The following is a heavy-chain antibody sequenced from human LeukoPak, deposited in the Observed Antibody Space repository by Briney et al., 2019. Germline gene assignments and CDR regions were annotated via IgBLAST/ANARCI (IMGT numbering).Heavy chain of an antibody. CDR3: ARDLRYSSRSPDVFDI. Sequence: SETLSLTCTVSGGSISNYYWSWIRQPAGKGLEWIGRIYTSGSTNYNPSLKSRVTMSVDTSKNQFSLKLSSVTAADTAVYHCARDLRYSSRSPDVFDIWGQGTMVTVSS. CDR2: IYTSGST. J-gene: IGHJ3*02. CDR1: GGSISNYY. D-gene: IGHD6-13*01. V-gene: IGHV4-4*07.